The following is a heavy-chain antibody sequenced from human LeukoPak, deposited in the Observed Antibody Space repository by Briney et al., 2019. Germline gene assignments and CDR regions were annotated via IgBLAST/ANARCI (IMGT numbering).Heavy chain of an antibody. CDR3: ARPPYYDSSGYNAFDI. CDR2: INHSGST. V-gene: IGHV4-34*01. J-gene: IGHJ3*02. CDR1: GGSFSGYY. Sequence: SETLSLTCAVYGGSFSGYYWSWIRQPPGKGLEWIGEINHSGSTNYNPSLKSRVTISVDTSKNQFSLKLSSVTAADTAVYYCARPPYYDSSGYNAFDIWGQGTMVTVSS. D-gene: IGHD3-22*01.